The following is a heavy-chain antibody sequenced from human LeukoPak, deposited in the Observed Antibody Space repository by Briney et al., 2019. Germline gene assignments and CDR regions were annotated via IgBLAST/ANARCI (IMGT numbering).Heavy chain of an antibody. CDR3: ARAAYYYDSSGYYYGPLDY. J-gene: IGHJ4*02. CDR1: GGSFSGYY. CDR2: INHSGST. V-gene: IGHV4-34*01. D-gene: IGHD3-22*01. Sequence: PSETLSLTCAVYGGSFSGYYWSWIRQPPGKGLEWIGEINHSGSTNYNPSLKSRVTISVDTSKNQFSLKLSSVTAADTAVYYCARAAYYYDSSGYYYGPLDYWGQGTLVTVSS.